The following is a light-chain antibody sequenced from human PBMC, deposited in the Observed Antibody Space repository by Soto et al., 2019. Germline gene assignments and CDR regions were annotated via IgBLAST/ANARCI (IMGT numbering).Light chain of an antibody. CDR3: QQYGSSSLT. Sequence: EIVLTQSPGTLSLSPGERATLSCRASQSVSSSYLAWYQQKPGQAPRLLIYGASSRATGIPDRFGGSGSGTDFTLTFSRLEPEDFAVYYCQQYGSSSLTFGQGTKVEIK. J-gene: IGKJ1*01. CDR2: GAS. CDR1: QSVSSSY. V-gene: IGKV3-20*01.